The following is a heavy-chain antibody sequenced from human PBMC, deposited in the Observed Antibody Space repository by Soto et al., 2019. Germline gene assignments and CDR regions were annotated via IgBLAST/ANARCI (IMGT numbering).Heavy chain of an antibody. V-gene: IGHV1-8*01. D-gene: IGHD3-10*01. CDR2: MNPNSGNT. CDR1: GYTFTSDD. Sequence: SMTASCKASGYTFTSDDSNRLRPATGQGLEWMGWMNPNSGNTGYAQKFQGRVTMTRNTSISTAYMELSSLRSEDTAVYYCPRASGMVRGVIIPAYWGQGTLVTVSS. CDR3: PRASGMVRGVIIPAY. J-gene: IGHJ4*02.